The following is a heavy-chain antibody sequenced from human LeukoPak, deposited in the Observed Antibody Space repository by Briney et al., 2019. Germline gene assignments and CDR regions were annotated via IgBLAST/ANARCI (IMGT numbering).Heavy chain of an antibody. D-gene: IGHD6-13*01. J-gene: IGHJ4*02. V-gene: IGHV4-4*02. Sequence: SETQSLTCAVSGGSISSSNWWSWVRQPPGKGLEWIGEIYHSGSTNYNPSLKSRVTISVDTSKNQFSLKLSSVTAADTAVYYCARDTLIAAFDYWGQGTLVTVSS. CDR2: IYHSGST. CDR3: ARDTLIAAFDY. CDR1: GGSISSSNW.